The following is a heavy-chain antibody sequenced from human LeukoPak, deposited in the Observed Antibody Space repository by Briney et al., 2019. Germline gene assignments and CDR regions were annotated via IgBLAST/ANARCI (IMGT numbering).Heavy chain of an antibody. CDR2: INDSGRT. D-gene: IGHD1-7*01. CDR1: GGSFSNYY. Sequence: PSETLSLTRAVYGGSFSNYYWSWIRQTPGKGMEWIGEINDSGRTNYNPSLMSRVTVSVDTSKNQFSLRLTSVTATDTAVYYCARRWNYGRNYYIDVWGKGAAVSVSS. V-gene: IGHV4-34*01. CDR3: ARRWNYGRNYYIDV. J-gene: IGHJ6*03.